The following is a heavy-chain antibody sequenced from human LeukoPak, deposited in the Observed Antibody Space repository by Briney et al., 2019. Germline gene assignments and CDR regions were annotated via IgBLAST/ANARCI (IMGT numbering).Heavy chain of an antibody. J-gene: IGHJ4*02. CDR1: GXTVSSNC. D-gene: IGHD6-13*01. V-gene: IGHV3-53*01. CDR3: ATGVASGGPPMC. Sequence: PGGSLRLSCPASGXTVSSNCMSWVRQAPGKGLKWVSAICGGGTTYYADSVKGRFTISRDNSKNTVYLQMNSLRAEDTAVYYCATGVASGGPPMCWGQGTLVTVSS. CDR2: ICGGGTT.